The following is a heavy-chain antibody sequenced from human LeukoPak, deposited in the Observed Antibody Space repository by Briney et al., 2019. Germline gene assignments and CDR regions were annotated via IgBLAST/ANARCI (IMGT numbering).Heavy chain of an antibody. CDR1: GFTFSSYS. V-gene: IGHV3-48*01. D-gene: IGHD4-17*01. J-gene: IGHJ4*02. CDR2: ISSSSSTI. Sequence: GGSLRLSCAVSGFTFSSYSMNRGRQAPGKGLEWVSYISSSSSTIYYADSVKGRFTISRDNAKNSLYLQMSSLRAENTAVYYCARDRLHYVEYEKTFDYWGQGTLVTVSS. CDR3: ARDRLHYVEYEKTFDY.